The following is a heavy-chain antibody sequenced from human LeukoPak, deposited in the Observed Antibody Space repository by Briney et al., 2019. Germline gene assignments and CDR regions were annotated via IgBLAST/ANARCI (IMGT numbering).Heavy chain of an antibody. CDR3: AREYYYGSGSYVYVAY. J-gene: IGHJ4*02. CDR2: TYYRSKWYN. Sequence: SQTLSLTYALSGDSVPNNNAAWNWLRQSPSRGLEWLGRTYYRSKWYNYYALSVKSRITINPYTSKNQFSLQLNSVTLEDTAVYYCAREYYYGSGSYVYVAYWGQGTLVTVSS. CDR1: GDSVPNNNAA. V-gene: IGHV6-1*01. D-gene: IGHD3-10*01.